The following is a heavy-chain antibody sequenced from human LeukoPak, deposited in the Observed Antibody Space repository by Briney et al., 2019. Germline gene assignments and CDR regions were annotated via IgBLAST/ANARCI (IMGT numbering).Heavy chain of an antibody. V-gene: IGHV1-18*01. CDR1: GYTFTTYG. D-gene: IGHD2-2*01. CDR2: ISAYNGNT. CDR3: ARYCSSTSCPGGFDY. J-gene: IGHJ4*02. Sequence: ASAKVSCKASGYTFTTYGISWVRQAPGQGLEWMGWISAYNGNTNSAQKLQGRVTMTTDTSTSTAYMELRSLRSDDTAVYYCARYCSSTSCPGGFDYWGQGTLVTVSS.